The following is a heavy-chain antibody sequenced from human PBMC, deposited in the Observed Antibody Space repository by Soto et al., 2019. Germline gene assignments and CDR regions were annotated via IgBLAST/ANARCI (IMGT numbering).Heavy chain of an antibody. J-gene: IGHJ4*02. CDR2: MHFSGST. V-gene: IGHV4-39*01. CDR3: ARGDDFDY. Sequence: SETLSLTCTASGGSISSSSYYWGWVRQPLGKGLEWIGSMHFSGSTYYNPSLKSRVILSGDTSKNQFSLKLTSVTAADTAIYYCARGDDFDYWGQGTLVTVSS. CDR1: GGSISSSSYY. D-gene: IGHD1-26*01.